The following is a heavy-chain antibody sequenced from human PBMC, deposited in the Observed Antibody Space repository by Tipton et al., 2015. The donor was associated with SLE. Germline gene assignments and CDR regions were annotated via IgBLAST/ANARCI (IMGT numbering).Heavy chain of an antibody. CDR1: GGSISSSSYY. J-gene: IGHJ4*02. CDR2: IYHSGST. V-gene: IGHV4-39*07. CDR3: ASGEPLGDY. D-gene: IGHD1-26*01. Sequence: TLSLTCTVSGGSISSSSYYWGWIRQPPGKGLEWIGSIYHSGSTYYNPSLKSRVTISVDTSKNQFSLKLSSVTAADTAVYYCASGEPLGDYWGQGTLVTVSS.